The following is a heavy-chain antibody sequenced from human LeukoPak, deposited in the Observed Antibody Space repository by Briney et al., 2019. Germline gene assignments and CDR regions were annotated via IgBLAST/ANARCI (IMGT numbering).Heavy chain of an antibody. CDR3: AKVRFWSGYYEGYFDY. Sequence: GGSLRLSCAASGFTFSSYAMSWVRQAPGKGLEWVSAISGSGGSSYYADSVKGRFTISRDNSKNTLYLQMNSLRAEDTAVYYCAKVRFWSGYYEGYFDYWGQGTLVTVSS. CDR1: GFTFSSYA. V-gene: IGHV3-23*01. D-gene: IGHD3-3*01. CDR2: ISGSGGSS. J-gene: IGHJ4*02.